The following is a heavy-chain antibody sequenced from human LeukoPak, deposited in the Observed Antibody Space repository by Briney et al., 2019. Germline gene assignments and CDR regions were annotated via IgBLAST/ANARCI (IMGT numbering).Heavy chain of an antibody. V-gene: IGHV3-21*01. J-gene: IGHJ5*02. CDR1: GFIFSNYW. Sequence: GSLRLSCAASGFIFSNYWMSWVRQAPGKGLEWVSSISSSSSYIYYADSVKGRFTISRDNAKNSLYLQMNSLRAEDTAVYYCARDWEADIVVVPAAIFRRFDPWGQGTLVTVSS. CDR2: ISSSSSYI. D-gene: IGHD2-2*01. CDR3: ARDWEADIVVVPAAIFRRFDP.